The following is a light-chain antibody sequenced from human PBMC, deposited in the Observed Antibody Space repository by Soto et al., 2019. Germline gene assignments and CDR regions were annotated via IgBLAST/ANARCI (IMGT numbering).Light chain of an antibody. CDR3: QQYNNWPRT. V-gene: IGKV3-15*01. J-gene: IGKJ1*01. CDR2: GAS. Sequence: EIVMTQSPATLSVSPGERATLSCRASQSVSNNLAWYRQKPGQAPRLLIYGASTRATGIPARFRGSGSGTECTLPISRRQSEDFAVYYCQQYNNWPRTFGQGTKVAIK. CDR1: QSVSNN.